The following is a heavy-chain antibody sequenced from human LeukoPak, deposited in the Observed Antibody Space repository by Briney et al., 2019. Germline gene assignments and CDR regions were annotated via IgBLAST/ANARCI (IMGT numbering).Heavy chain of an antibody. Sequence: SETLSLTCAVYGGSFSGYYWSWIRQPPGKGLEWIGEINHSGSTNYNPSLKSRVTISVDTSKNQFSLKLSSVTAADTAVHYCARYCSGGSCYPPRGMDVWGQGTTVTVSS. J-gene: IGHJ6*02. CDR3: ARYCSGGSCYPPRGMDV. V-gene: IGHV4-34*01. CDR1: GGSFSGYY. D-gene: IGHD2-15*01. CDR2: INHSGST.